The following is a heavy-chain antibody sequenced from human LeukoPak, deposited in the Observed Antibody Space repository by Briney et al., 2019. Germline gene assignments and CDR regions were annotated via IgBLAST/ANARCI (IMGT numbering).Heavy chain of an antibody. CDR1: GFFFTDHW. V-gene: IGHV3-7*01. J-gene: IGHJ4*02. CDR2: IKEDESAK. D-gene: IGHD3-16*01. CDR3: ARAVDVADY. Sequence: PGGSLRLSCLASGFFFTDHWMSWVRQAPGKGLDWVANIKEDESAKFYADSVRGRFTISRDNAKNSVYLEMNNLRVEDTAVYYCARAVDVADYWGRGTLVTVSS.